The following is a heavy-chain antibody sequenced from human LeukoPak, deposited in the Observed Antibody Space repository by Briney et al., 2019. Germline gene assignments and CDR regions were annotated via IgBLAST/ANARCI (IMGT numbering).Heavy chain of an antibody. CDR3: ARAIIAAAGYHYFDY. V-gene: IGHV3-23*01. CDR2: ISGSGGST. CDR1: GFTFSSYA. Sequence: GGSLRLSCAASGFTFSSYAMSWVRQAPGKGLEWVSAISGSGGSTYYADSVKGRFTISRDNSKNTLYLQMNSLRAEDTAVYYCARAIIAAAGYHYFDYWGQGTLVTVSS. D-gene: IGHD6-13*01. J-gene: IGHJ4*02.